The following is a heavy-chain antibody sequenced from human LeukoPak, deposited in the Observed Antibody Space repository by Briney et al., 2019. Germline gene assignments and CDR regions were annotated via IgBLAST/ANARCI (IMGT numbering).Heavy chain of an antibody. D-gene: IGHD3-10*01. CDR1: GYTFTSYD. CDR2: MNPNSGNT. Sequence: ASVKVSCKASGYTFTSYDINWVRQATGQGLEWMGWMNPNSGNTGYAQKFQGRVTITADESTNTAYMELSSLRSEDTAVYYCARDPMVRGVIDDYWGQGTLVTVSS. V-gene: IGHV1-8*03. CDR3: ARDPMVRGVIDDY. J-gene: IGHJ4*02.